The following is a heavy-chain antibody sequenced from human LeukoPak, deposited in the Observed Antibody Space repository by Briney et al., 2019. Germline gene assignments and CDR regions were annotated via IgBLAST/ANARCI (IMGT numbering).Heavy chain of an antibody. D-gene: IGHD4-17*01. CDR1: GYSISSGYF. CDR3: ARNPGSDYPDW. Sequence: SETLSLTCTVSGYSISSGYFWGWLRQPPGKGLEWIGSIYHTGSTNYNPSLKSRATISVDKSKNQFSLKLTSVTAADTAVYYCARNPGSDYPDWWGQGALVTVSS. J-gene: IGHJ4*02. V-gene: IGHV4-38-2*02. CDR2: IYHTGST.